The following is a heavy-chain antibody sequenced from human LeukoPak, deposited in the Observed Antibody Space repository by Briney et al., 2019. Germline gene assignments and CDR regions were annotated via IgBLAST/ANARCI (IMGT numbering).Heavy chain of an antibody. Sequence: PGGSLRLSCAASAFTFSSYAMNWVRRAPGKGLEWVSTISGSGGGTYYADSVKGRFTISRDNPKNTLYLQMNSLRAEDTAVYYCAKDSAVVPAAPYGMDVWGQGTTVTVSS. J-gene: IGHJ6*02. CDR3: AKDSAVVPAAPYGMDV. CDR2: ISGSGGGT. V-gene: IGHV3-23*01. CDR1: AFTFSSYA. D-gene: IGHD2-2*01.